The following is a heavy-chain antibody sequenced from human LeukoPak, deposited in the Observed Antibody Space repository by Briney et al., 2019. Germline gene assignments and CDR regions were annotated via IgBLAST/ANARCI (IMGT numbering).Heavy chain of an antibody. CDR2: FSGSDDTT. D-gene: IGHD5-18*01. CDR1: GFTFSSFA. J-gene: IGHJ4*02. V-gene: IGHV3-23*01. Sequence: GGSLRLSCAASGFTFSSFAMSWVRQAPGKGLEWVSAFSGSDDTTYYVDSVKGRFTVSRDNSKNTLYLHMNNLRAEDTAVYFCARGYSYGYHFDFWGQGTLVTVSS. CDR3: ARGYSYGYHFDF.